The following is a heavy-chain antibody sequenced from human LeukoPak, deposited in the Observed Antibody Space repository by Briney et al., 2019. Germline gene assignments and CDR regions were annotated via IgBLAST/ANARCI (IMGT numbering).Heavy chain of an antibody. D-gene: IGHD3-3*01. CDR1: GGSISSGSHY. V-gene: IGHV4-61*02. J-gene: IGHJ4*02. Sequence: PSQTLSLTCTVSGGSISSGSHYWSWIRQPAGKGLEWIGRIYTSGSTNYNPSLKSRVTISVDTSKNQFSLKLSSVTAADTAVYYCARGAYDFWSGSPPDYWGQGTLVTVSS. CDR2: IYTSGST. CDR3: ARGAYDFWSGSPPDY.